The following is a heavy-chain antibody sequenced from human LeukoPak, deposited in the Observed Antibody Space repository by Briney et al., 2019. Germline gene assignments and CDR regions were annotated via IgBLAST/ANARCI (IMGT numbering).Heavy chain of an antibody. CDR3: AKSLDIVATGAAFDI. Sequence: PGGSLRLSCAASGFTFDDYGMSWVRQAPGKGLEWVSLISWDGGSTYYADSVKGRFTISRDNSKNSLYLQMNSLRTEDTALYYCAKSLDIVATGAAFDIWGQGTMVTVSS. D-gene: IGHD5-12*01. J-gene: IGHJ3*02. CDR2: ISWDGGST. CDR1: GFTFDDYG. V-gene: IGHV3-43*02.